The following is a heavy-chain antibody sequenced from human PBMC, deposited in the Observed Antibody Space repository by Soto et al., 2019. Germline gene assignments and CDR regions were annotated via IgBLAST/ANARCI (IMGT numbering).Heavy chain of an antibody. Sequence: SETLSLTCTVSGGSISSYYWSWIRQPPGKGLEWIGYIYYSGSTNYNPSLKSRVTISVDTSKNQFSLKLSSVTAADTAVYYCARVDYYGSGSYISFDYWGQGTLVTVS. D-gene: IGHD3-10*01. CDR3: ARVDYYGSGSYISFDY. CDR2: IYYSGST. V-gene: IGHV4-59*01. J-gene: IGHJ4*02. CDR1: GGSISSYY.